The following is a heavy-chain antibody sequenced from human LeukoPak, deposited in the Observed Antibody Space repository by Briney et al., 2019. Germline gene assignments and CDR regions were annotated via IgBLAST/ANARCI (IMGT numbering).Heavy chain of an antibody. J-gene: IGHJ2*01. CDR1: GYTFTSYG. Sequence: ASVKVSCKAPGYTFTSYGISWVRQAPGQGLEWMGWISAYNGNTNYAQKLQGSVTMTTDTSTSTAYMELRSLRSDDTAVYYCARDRPKYSSGWYGTYWYFDLWGRGTLVTVSS. V-gene: IGHV1-18*01. D-gene: IGHD6-19*01. CDR2: ISAYNGNT. CDR3: ARDRPKYSSGWYGTYWYFDL.